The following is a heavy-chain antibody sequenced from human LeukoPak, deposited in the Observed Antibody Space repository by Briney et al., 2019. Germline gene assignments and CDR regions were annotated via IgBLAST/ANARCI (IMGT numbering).Heavy chain of an antibody. CDR2: ISSGSAYI. Sequence: GGSLRLSCAASGFTFSSYSMNWVRQAPGKGLVWVSAISSGSAYIYYADSVKGRFTISRDNAKNSLYLQMNSLRAEDTAVYYCARDVSGISDYWGQGTLVTVSS. D-gene: IGHD3-10*01. V-gene: IGHV3-21*01. CDR3: ARDVSGISDY. CDR1: GFTFSSYS. J-gene: IGHJ4*02.